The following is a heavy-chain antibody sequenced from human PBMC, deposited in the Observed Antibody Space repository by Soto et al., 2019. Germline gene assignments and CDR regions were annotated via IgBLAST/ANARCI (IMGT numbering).Heavy chain of an antibody. J-gene: IGHJ4*02. CDR2: INSDGSST. CDR1: GFTFSSYW. CDR3: AREKRSRWLQFGDFDY. D-gene: IGHD5-12*01. Sequence: GGSLRLCGAASGFTFSSYWMHWVSQAPGKGLVWVSRINSDGSSTSYADSVKGRFTTSRDNAKNTLYLQMNSLRAEDTAVYYCAREKRSRWLQFGDFDYWGQGTLVTVSS. V-gene: IGHV3-74*01.